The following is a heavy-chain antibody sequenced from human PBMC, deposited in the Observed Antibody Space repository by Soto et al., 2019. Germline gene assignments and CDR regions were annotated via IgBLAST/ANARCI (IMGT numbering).Heavy chain of an antibody. CDR1: GYTFTGYY. Sequence: ASVTVSCMASGYTFTGYYMHWVRQAPGQGLEWMGWINPNSGGTNYAQKFQGWVTMTRDTSISTAYMELSRLRSDDTAVYYCAAAPSDFRAFDIWGQGTMVTVSS. D-gene: IGHD3-3*01. V-gene: IGHV1-2*04. CDR2: INPNSGGT. J-gene: IGHJ3*02. CDR3: AAAPSDFRAFDI.